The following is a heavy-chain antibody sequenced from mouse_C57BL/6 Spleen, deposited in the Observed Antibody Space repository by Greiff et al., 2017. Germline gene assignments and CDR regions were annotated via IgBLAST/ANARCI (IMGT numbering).Heavy chain of an antibody. CDR2: IYPGSGST. CDR1: GYTFTSYW. CDR3: ARDSNYPYAMDY. D-gene: IGHD2-5*01. V-gene: IGHV1-55*01. J-gene: IGHJ4*01. Sequence: VQLQQSGAELVKPGASVKMSCKASGYTFTSYWITWVKQRPGQGLEWIGDIYPGSGSTNYNEKFKSKATLTVDTSSSTAYMQLSSLTSEDSAVYYCARDSNYPYAMDYWGQGTSVTVSS.